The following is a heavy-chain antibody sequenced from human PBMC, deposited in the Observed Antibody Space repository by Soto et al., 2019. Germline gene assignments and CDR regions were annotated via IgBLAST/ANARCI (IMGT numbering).Heavy chain of an antibody. J-gene: IGHJ4*02. V-gene: IGHV3-30*18. CDR1: GFNFDNYG. CDR3: AKDRVGGTFYTPLAF. D-gene: IGHD1-7*01. CDR2: ITYDGSFQ. Sequence: VGALRLSCQASGFNFDNYGMHSVRQAPGKGLEWVAVITYDGSFQYYADSVKGRFTISRDNSKNTLSLHLNTLKPEDTAVYHCAKDRVGGTFYTPLAFWGQGTLVTVSS.